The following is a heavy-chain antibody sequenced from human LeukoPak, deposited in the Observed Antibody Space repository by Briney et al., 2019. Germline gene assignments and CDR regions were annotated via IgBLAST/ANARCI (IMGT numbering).Heavy chain of an antibody. CDR2: IYYSGST. D-gene: IGHD3-9*01. J-gene: IGHJ3*02. V-gene: IGHV4-39*01. CDR1: GGSISSSSYY. CDR3: AAATMYYDILTGYYFYAFDI. Sequence: PSETLSLTCTVSGGSISSSSYYWGWIRQPPGKGLDWIGSIYYSGSTYYNPSLKSRVTISVDTSKHQFSLKLSSVTAADTAEYYCAAATMYYDILTGYYFYAFDIWGQGTMVTVSS.